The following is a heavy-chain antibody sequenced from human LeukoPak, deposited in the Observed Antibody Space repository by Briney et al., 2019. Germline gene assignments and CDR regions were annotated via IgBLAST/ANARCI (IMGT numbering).Heavy chain of an antibody. Sequence: ASVKVSCKASGYTFTGYYMRWVRQAPGQGLEWMGWINPNSGGTNYAQKFQDRVTMTRDTSISTAYMELSRLKSDDTAVYYCTRSGGVAAVNFYGMDVWGQGTTVTVSS. CDR3: TRSGGVAAVNFYGMDV. CDR1: GYTFTGYY. CDR2: INPNSGGT. D-gene: IGHD2-15*01. V-gene: IGHV1-2*02. J-gene: IGHJ6*02.